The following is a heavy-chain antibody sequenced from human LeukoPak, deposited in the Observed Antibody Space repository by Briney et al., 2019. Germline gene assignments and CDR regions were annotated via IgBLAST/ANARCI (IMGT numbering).Heavy chain of an antibody. V-gene: IGHV4-59*01. J-gene: IGHJ4*02. D-gene: IGHD6-13*01. CDR1: GGSISSYY. CDR2: IYYSGPT. CDR3: ARGVYIAAAQYGY. Sequence: SETLSLTCTVSGGSISSYYWSWIRQPPEKGLEWIGYIYYSGPTNYNPSLKSRVTISVDTSKNQFSLKLSSVTAADTAVYYCARGVYIAAAQYGYWGQGTLVTVSS.